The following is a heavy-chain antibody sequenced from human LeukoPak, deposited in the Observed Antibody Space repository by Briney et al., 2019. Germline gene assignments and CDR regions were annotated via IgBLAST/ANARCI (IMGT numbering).Heavy chain of an antibody. J-gene: IGHJ5*02. CDR3: ARLGESYGDNWLDP. CDR1: GGSISGHY. CDR2: IYYSGST. V-gene: IGHV4-59*08. Sequence: SETLSLTCTVSGGSISGHYWSWIRQPPGKGLEWIGHIYYSGSTNYNPSLKSRVTMSVDTSKNQFSLKVTSVTAADTAVYYCARLGESYGDNWLDPWRQGLLVTVSS. D-gene: IGHD1-26*01.